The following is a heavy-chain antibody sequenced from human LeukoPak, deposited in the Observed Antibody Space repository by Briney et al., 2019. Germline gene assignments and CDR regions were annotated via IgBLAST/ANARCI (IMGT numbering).Heavy chain of an antibody. Sequence: GGSLRLSCAASGFTFSDYYMSWIRQAPGKGLEWVSYISSSGSTIYYADSVKGRFTISRDNAKNSLYLQMNSLRAEDTAVYYCARQTELQQHIYYYYGMDVWGQGTMVTVSS. D-gene: IGHD4-11*01. CDR1: GFTFSDYY. J-gene: IGHJ6*02. CDR3: ARQTELQQHIYYYYGMDV. V-gene: IGHV3-11*01. CDR2: ISSSGSTI.